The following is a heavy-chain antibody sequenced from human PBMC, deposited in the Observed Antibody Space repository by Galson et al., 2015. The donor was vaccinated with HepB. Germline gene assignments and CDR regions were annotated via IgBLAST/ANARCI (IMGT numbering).Heavy chain of an antibody. CDR2: ISSSSSYI. V-gene: IGHV3-21*01. CDR1: GFTFSSYS. J-gene: IGHJ6*03. CDR3: ARPQGPAATNYYYYYMDV. D-gene: IGHD2-15*01. Sequence: SLRLSCAASGFTFSSYSMNWVRQAPGKGLEWVSSISSSSSYIYYADSVKGRFTISRDNAKNSLYLQMNSLRAEDTAVYYCARPQGPAATNYYYYYMDVWGKGTTVTVSS.